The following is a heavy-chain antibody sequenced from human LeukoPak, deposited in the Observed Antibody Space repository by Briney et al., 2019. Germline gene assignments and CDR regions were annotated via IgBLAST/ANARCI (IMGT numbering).Heavy chain of an antibody. CDR1: GGSISDFY. J-gene: IGHJ3*02. V-gene: IGHV4-4*07. Sequence: PSETLSLTCTVSGGSISDFYWSWIRQPAGKGLEWIGHFYTSGSSNYNPSLKSRVTVSLDTSMNQFTLRLGSVTAADTAVYYCVRVPRNYYDSGGYRVDVFDIWGQGTMVTVSS. CDR2: FYTSGSS. D-gene: IGHD3-22*01. CDR3: VRVPRNYYDSGGYRVDVFDI.